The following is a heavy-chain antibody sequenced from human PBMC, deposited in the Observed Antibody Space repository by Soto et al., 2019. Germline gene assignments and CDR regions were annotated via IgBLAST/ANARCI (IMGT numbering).Heavy chain of an antibody. Sequence: PGGSMRLSCEACGFSFNDYHMSWIRQAPGKGLEWVALISETGSHTAYAESVKGRFTISRDNARPSVFLQMNSLRSDDTAVYFCARSLRATSPLTFWGQGTPVTVSS. J-gene: IGHJ4*02. V-gene: IGHV3-11*06. CDR3: ARSLRATSPLTF. D-gene: IGHD7-27*01. CDR1: GFSFNDYH. CDR2: ISETGSHT.